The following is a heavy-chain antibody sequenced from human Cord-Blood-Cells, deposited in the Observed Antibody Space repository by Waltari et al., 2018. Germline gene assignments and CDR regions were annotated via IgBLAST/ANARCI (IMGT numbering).Heavy chain of an antibody. CDR1: GFTFSSYS. Sequence: EVQLVESGGGMVKPGGSLRLSCAASGFTFSSYSMSLVRQAPGKVLEWVSSISSSTSYIYYADSVKGRFTISRDNAKNSLYLQMNSLRAEDTAVYYCARDSWSSTSPYYFDYWGQGTLVTVSS. D-gene: IGHD2-2*01. V-gene: IGHV3-21*01. CDR3: ARDSWSSTSPYYFDY. CDR2: ISSSTSYI. J-gene: IGHJ4*02.